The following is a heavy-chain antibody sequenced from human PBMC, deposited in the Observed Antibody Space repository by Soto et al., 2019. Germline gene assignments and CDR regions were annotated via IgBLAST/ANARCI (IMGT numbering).Heavy chain of an antibody. J-gene: IGHJ4*02. CDR2: ISVYNGYA. CDR1: GYTFNNYG. D-gene: IGHD6-13*01. CDR3: AKNITSWYDY. V-gene: IGHV1-18*01. Sequence: QVQLVQSGAELKKPGASVKVSCKASGYTFNNYGIGWVRQAPGQGLEWMGWISVYNGYANYAQKFQGRIIMTADTSTSTAYMELRSLRSDDTGIYYCAKNITSWYDYWGQGSLVTVSS.